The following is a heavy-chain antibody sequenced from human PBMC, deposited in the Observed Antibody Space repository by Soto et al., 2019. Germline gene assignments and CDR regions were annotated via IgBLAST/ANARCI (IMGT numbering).Heavy chain of an antibody. Sequence: PGGSLRLSXAASGFTFSSYAMSWVRQAPGKGLEWVSAISGSGGSTYYADSVKGRFTISRDNSKNTLYLQMNSLRAEDTAVYYCAKDLYFWSGYSLDYWGQGTLVTV. CDR3: AKDLYFWSGYSLDY. J-gene: IGHJ4*02. CDR1: GFTFSSYA. D-gene: IGHD3-3*01. V-gene: IGHV3-23*01. CDR2: ISGSGGST.